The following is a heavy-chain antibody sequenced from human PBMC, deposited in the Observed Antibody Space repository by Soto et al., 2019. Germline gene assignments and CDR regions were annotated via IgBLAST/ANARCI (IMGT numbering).Heavy chain of an antibody. J-gene: IGHJ6*02. V-gene: IGHV1-3*01. D-gene: IGHD3-22*01. CDR2: INAGNGNT. Sequence: ASVKVSCKASGYTFTSYAMHWVRQAPGQRLEWMGWINAGNGNTKYSQKFQGRVTITRDTSASTAYMELSSLRSEDTAVYYCARLQDSSGYYGEYSYGMDVCGQGTTVTVSS. CDR3: ARLQDSSGYYGEYSYGMDV. CDR1: GYTFTSYA.